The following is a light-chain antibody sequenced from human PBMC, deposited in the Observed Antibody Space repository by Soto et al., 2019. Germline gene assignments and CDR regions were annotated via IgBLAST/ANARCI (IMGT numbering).Light chain of an antibody. CDR2: GAS. J-gene: IGKJ2*01. CDR3: HQYNNWPPYT. Sequence: EIVMTQSPATLSVFPGERATLSCRASQGVSTNLAWYQQKPGQAPRLLIYGASARATGIPARFSGSGSGTEFTLTISSLQSEDFAVYYCHQYNNWPPYTFGQGTKLEIK. CDR1: QGVSTN. V-gene: IGKV3-15*01.